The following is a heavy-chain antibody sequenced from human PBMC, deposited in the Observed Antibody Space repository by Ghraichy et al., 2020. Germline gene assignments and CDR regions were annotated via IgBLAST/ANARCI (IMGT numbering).Heavy chain of an antibody. CDR1: GDSVSNPEYG. Sequence: SETLSLNCAVSGDSVSNPEYGWGWILQPPGKGLEWMGNVFYTGSIHYNASLESRVSISIATSRNQFSLKLTSVTAADSAVYYCTRRRGGTSFRDVWGQGTLVTVSS. CDR3: TRRRGGTSFRDV. V-gene: IGHV4-39*01. J-gene: IGHJ4*02. D-gene: IGHD6-6*01. CDR2: VFYTGSI.